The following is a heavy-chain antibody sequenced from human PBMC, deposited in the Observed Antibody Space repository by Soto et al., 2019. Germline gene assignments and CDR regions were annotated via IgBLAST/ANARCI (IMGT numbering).Heavy chain of an antibody. CDR1: GFTFSSYG. V-gene: IGHV3-33*01. J-gene: IGHJ4*02. CDR3: ARARGRWLKLLFDY. CDR2: IWYDGSNK. D-gene: IGHD5-12*01. Sequence: QVQLVESGGGVVQPGRSLRLSWAASGFTFSSYGMHGVRQAPGKGLEWVAVIWYDGSNKYYADSVKGRFTISRDNSKNTLYLQMNSLRAEDTAVYYCARARGRWLKLLFDYWGQGTLVTVSS.